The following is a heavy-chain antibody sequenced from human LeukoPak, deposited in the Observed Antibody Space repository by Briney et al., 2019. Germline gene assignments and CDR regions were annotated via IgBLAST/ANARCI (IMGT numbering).Heavy chain of an antibody. Sequence: ASVKVSCKASGYSFTAYHIHWVRQAPGQGLEWMAWINPNSGGTSYAQKFQGRVTTTRDTSISTVYMDLSSLRSDDTAMYYCARDEGVVVDDAFDIWGQGTMVTVSS. J-gene: IGHJ3*02. D-gene: IGHD3-22*01. CDR3: ARDEGVVVDDAFDI. CDR1: GYSFTAYH. CDR2: INPNSGGT. V-gene: IGHV1-2*02.